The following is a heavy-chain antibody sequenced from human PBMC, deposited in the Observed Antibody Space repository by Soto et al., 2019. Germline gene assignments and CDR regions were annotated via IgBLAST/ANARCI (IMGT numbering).Heavy chain of an antibody. CDR2: INPNSGGT. V-gene: IGHV1-2*04. CDR1: GYTFTGYY. J-gene: IGHJ5*02. Sequence: GASVKVSCKASGYTFTGYYMHWVRQAPGQGLEWMGWINPNSGGTNYAQKFQGWVTMTRDTSISTAYMELSRLRSDDTAVYYCARRINLIAAAGFNWFDPWGQGTLVTVSS. D-gene: IGHD6-13*01. CDR3: ARRINLIAAAGFNWFDP.